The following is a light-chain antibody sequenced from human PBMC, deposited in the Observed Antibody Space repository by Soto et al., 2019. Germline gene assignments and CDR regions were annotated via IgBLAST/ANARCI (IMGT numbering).Light chain of an antibody. CDR2: RAS. CDR1: QSVDSW. V-gene: IGKV1-5*03. Sequence: DVQLTQSPSTLSASVGDRVTLTCRASQSVDSWLAWYQQKPGKAPNLLIYRASALQHGVPSRFSGSGSGTEFSLTITSLQPEDFATYFCEQDHDDPSFGGGTKVEI. CDR3: EQDHDDPS. J-gene: IGKJ4*01.